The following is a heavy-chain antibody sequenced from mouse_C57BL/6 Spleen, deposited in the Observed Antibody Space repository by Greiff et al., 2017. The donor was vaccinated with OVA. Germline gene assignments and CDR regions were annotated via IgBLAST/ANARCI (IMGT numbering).Heavy chain of an antibody. Sequence: ESGPGLVKPSQSLSLTCSVTGYSITSGYYWNWIRQFPGNKLEWMGYISYDGSNNYNPSLKNRISITRDTSKNQFFLKLNSVTTEDTATYYCARGDSPFFDYWGQGTTLTVSS. D-gene: IGHD2-12*01. CDR1: GYSITSGYY. CDR3: ARGDSPFFDY. CDR2: ISYDGSN. V-gene: IGHV3-6*01. J-gene: IGHJ2*01.